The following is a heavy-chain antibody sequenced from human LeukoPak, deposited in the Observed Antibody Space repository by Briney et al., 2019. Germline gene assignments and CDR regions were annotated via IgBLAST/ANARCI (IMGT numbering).Heavy chain of an antibody. Sequence: PGGSLRLSCAASGLTFSSQWMTWVRQAPGKGPEWVANIAGDGGKKFYVDSVKGRFTISRDNAKNSLYLQMNSLRAEDTAVYYCARGRPSIAVAGTGWFDPWGQGTLVTVSS. CDR3: ARGRPSIAVAGTGWFDP. D-gene: IGHD6-19*01. CDR2: IAGDGGKK. CDR1: GLTFSSQW. J-gene: IGHJ5*02. V-gene: IGHV3-7*01.